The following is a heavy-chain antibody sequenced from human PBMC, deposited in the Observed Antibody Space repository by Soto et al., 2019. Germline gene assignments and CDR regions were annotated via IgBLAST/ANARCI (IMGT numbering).Heavy chain of an antibody. V-gene: IGHV4-59*12. CDR1: GGSISSYY. D-gene: IGHD6-13*01. Sequence: SETLSLTCTVSGGSISSYYWSWIRQHPGKGLEWIGYIYYSGSTYYNPSLKSRVTISVDTSKNQFSLRLMSLTAADTAVYYCARDQGVAAAGITWFDPWGQGSLVTVSS. CDR3: ARDQGVAAAGITWFDP. CDR2: IYYSGST. J-gene: IGHJ5*02.